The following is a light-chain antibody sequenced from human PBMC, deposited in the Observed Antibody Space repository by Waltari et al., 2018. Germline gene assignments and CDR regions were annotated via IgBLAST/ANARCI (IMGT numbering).Light chain of an antibody. CDR2: DAS. V-gene: IGKV3D-20*01. Sequence: EIVLTQSPATLSLSPGERATLSCGASQIIRGNLLAWYQQKPGLAPRLLIYDASRRAPGIPARFSGGGSGTDFTLTISRLEAEDFAVYYCQQYGKSPPITFGQGTRLEIK. CDR1: QIIRGNL. CDR3: QQYGKSPPIT. J-gene: IGKJ5*01.